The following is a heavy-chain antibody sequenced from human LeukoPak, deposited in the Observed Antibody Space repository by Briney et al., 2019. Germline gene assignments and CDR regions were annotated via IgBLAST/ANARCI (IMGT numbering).Heavy chain of an antibody. CDR1: GGSISSYY. V-gene: IGHV4-59*01. J-gene: IGHJ3*02. D-gene: IGHD6-25*01. CDR3: ARVQRAADAFGI. Sequence: SETLSLTCTVSGGSISSYYWSWIRQPPGKGLEWIGYIYYSGSTNYNPSLKSRVTISVDTSKNQFSLKLSSVTAADTAVYYCARVQRAADAFGIWGQGTMVTVSS. CDR2: IYYSGST.